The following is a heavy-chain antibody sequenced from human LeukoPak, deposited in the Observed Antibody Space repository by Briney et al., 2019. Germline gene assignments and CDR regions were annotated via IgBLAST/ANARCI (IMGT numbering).Heavy chain of an antibody. CDR1: GWTFSNYS. CDR3: ARDFGGTGGFDY. J-gene: IGHJ4*02. CDR2: ISSSSSYI. V-gene: IGHV3-21*01. Sequence: GGSLRLSCAASGWTFSNYSMHELRQAPGKGLEWVSSISSSSSYIYYADSVKGRFTISRTDAKNSLYLQRNRLSAVDTAVYYCARDFGGTGGFDYWGQGTLVTVSS. D-gene: IGHD1-26*01.